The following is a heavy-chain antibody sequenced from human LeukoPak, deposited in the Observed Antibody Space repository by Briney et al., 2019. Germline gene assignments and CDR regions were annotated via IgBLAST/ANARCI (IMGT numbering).Heavy chain of an antibody. D-gene: IGHD6-6*01. Sequence: GASLKISCKASGYSFTTHWIGWVRQQPGKGLGWMGITYPDDFDTRYSPSFQGQVHISADQSSNTTDLQWSSLKASDTAIYYCAKPRREVAALDYWGQGTLVSVSS. CDR3: AKPRREVAALDY. V-gene: IGHV5-51*01. CDR2: TYPDDFDT. CDR1: GYSFTTHW. J-gene: IGHJ4*02.